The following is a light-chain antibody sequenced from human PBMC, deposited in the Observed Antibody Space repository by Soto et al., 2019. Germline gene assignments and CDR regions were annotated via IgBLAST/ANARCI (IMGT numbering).Light chain of an antibody. V-gene: IGKV1-12*01. J-gene: IGKJ4*01. CDR1: QGISIW. Sequence: DIQMAQSPSSVSASVGDRVTISCRASQGISIWLAWYQQKPGKAPKLLVYAASNLQRGVPSRLSGSGSGTHFTLTISSLQPEDFATYYCQQVNSFPPTFGGGTKVDTK. CDR3: QQVNSFPPT. CDR2: AAS.